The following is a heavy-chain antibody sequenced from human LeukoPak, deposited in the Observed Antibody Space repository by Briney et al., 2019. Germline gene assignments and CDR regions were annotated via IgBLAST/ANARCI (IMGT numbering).Heavy chain of an antibody. D-gene: IGHD6-19*01. J-gene: IGHJ4*02. V-gene: IGHV3-9*01. CDR2: ITWNSESI. CDR3: AKDHNSGWYFFDN. CDR1: GFTFEDYG. Sequence: TGGSLRLSCAASGFTFEDYGMHWVRQVPGRGLEWVSSITWNSESIGYADSVKGRFTVSRDNAKNSLYLQMNSLRTEDTGLYFCAKDHNSGWYFFDNWSQGTLVTVSS.